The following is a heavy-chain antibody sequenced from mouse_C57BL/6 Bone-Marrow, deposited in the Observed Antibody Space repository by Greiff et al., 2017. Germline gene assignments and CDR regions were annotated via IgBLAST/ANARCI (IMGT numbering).Heavy chain of an antibody. CDR2: IDPENGDT. J-gene: IGHJ3*01. CDR1: GFNIKDDY. Sequence: LVESGAELVRPGASVKLSCTASGFNIKDDYMHWVKQRPEQGLEWIGWIDPENGDTEYASKFQGKATITADTSSNTAYLQLSSLTSEDTAVXYCTTWLRAYWGQGTLVTVSA. D-gene: IGHD1-1*01. V-gene: IGHV14-4*01. CDR3: TTWLRAY.